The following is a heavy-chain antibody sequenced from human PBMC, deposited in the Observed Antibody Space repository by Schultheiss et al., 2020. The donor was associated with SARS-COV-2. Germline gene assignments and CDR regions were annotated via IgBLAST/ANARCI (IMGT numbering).Heavy chain of an antibody. V-gene: IGHV4-30-2*01. Sequence: LRLSCAVSGGSISSGGYSWSWIRQPPGKGLEWIGYIYHSGSTYYNPSLKSRVTISVDRSKNQFSLKLSSVTAADTAVYYCARAGQLVTNWFDPWGQGTLVTVSS. CDR1: GGSISSGGYS. CDR3: ARAGQLVTNWFDP. J-gene: IGHJ5*02. D-gene: IGHD6-13*01. CDR2: IYHSGST.